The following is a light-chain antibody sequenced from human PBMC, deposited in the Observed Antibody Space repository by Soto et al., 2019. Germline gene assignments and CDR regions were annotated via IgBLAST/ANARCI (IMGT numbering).Light chain of an antibody. CDR2: GAS. CDR3: QQYGSSPLVT. J-gene: IGKJ1*01. Sequence: EIVLTQSPGTLSLSPGERATLSCRASQSVSSSYLAWYQQKPGQAPRLLIYGASSRATGIPDRFSGSGSGTDFTLTISRLEPEDCAVYYWQQYGSSPLVTFGQGTKVEIK. CDR1: QSVSSSY. V-gene: IGKV3-20*01.